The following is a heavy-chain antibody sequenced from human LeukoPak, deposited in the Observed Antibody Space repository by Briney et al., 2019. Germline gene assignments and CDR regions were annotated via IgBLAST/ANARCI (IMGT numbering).Heavy chain of an antibody. D-gene: IGHD3-10*01. CDR2: ISYSGST. CDR3: ARHPELYFFDY. V-gene: IGHV4-59*08. CDR1: GASISSYY. Sequence: SDTLSLTCTVSGASISSYYWSWIRQPPGKGLEWIGYISYSGSTNYNPSLKSRVTISADTSKNQVSLTLSSVTAADTAVYYCARHPELYFFDYWGQGTLVTVSS. J-gene: IGHJ4*02.